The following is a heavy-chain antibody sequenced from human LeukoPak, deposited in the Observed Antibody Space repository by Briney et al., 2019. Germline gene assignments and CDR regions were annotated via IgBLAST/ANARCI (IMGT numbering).Heavy chain of an antibody. CDR1: GFTFNTYA. CDR3: AKGGIAVAHMWSSGDF. D-gene: IGHD6-19*01. Sequence: GGSLRLSCAASGFTFNTYAMNWVRQAPGKGPEWVSSISASGDRTHYADSVKGRFTISRDNSNNTVFLQGNSLRAEDTAVYYCAKGGIAVAHMWSSGDFWGQGTLVTVSS. CDR2: ISASGDRT. J-gene: IGHJ4*02. V-gene: IGHV3-23*01.